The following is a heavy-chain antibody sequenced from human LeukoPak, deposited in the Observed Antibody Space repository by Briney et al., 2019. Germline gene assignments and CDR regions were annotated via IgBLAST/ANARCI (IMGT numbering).Heavy chain of an antibody. V-gene: IGHV1-18*01. D-gene: IGHD6-13*01. J-gene: IGHJ4*02. Sequence: ASVKVSCKASGYTFTSYGISWVRQARGQGLEWMGWISTYNGDTHSSQKLQGRVTMTTDTSTSTAYLELRSLRSDDTAVYYCARDRGTGAIPGTWIIAYWGQGTLVTVSS. CDR3: ARDRGTGAIPGTWIIAY. CDR2: ISTYNGDT. CDR1: GYTFTSYG.